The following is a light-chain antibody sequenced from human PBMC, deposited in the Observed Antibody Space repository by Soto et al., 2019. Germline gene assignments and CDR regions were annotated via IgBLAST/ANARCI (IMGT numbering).Light chain of an antibody. Sequence: QSALTQPASVSGSPGQSITISCTGTSSDVGGYNYVSWYQQHPGKAPKLMIYEVSNRPSGVSNRFSGSKSGNMASLTISGLQAEDEADYYCSSYTSSSTLGLGGGTKLTVL. J-gene: IGLJ2*01. CDR3: SSYTSSSTLG. V-gene: IGLV2-14*01. CDR2: EVS. CDR1: SSDVGGYNY.